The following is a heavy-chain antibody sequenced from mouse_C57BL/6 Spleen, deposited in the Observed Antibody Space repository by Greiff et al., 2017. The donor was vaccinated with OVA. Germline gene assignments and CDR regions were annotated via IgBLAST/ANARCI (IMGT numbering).Heavy chain of an antibody. CDR3: ASGNHLDY. Sequence: VQLQQSGPELVKPGASVKISCKASGYTFTDYYMNWVKQSHGKSLEWIGDINPNNGGTSYNQKFKGKATLTVDKSSSTAYMELRSLTSEDSAVYYCASGNHLDYWGQGTTLTVSS. CDR1: GYTFTDYY. CDR2: INPNNGGT. D-gene: IGHD2-1*01. J-gene: IGHJ2*01. V-gene: IGHV1-26*01.